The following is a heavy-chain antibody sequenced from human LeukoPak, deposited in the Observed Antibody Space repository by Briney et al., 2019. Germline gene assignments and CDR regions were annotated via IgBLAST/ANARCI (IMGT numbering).Heavy chain of an antibody. Sequence: WGSLRLSCAASEFTFSSYWMHWVRQAPGKGLVWVSRINTDGSSTSYADSVKGRFTISRDNAKNTLYLQMNSLRAEDTAVYYCARGSWGLEMATIHWGQGTLVTVSS. CDR3: ARGSWGLEMATIH. V-gene: IGHV3-74*01. CDR1: EFTFSSYW. CDR2: INTDGSST. D-gene: IGHD5-24*01. J-gene: IGHJ4*02.